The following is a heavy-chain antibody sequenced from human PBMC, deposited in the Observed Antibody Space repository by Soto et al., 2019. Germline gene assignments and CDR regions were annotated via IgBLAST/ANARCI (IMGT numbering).Heavy chain of an antibody. V-gene: IGHV4-34*01. CDR3: ARGDSGSYYSRYYYGMDV. D-gene: IGHD1-26*01. Sequence: SETLSLTCAVYGGSFSGYYWSWIRQPPGKGLEWIGEINHSGSTNYNPSLKSRVTISVDTSKNQFSLKLSSVTAADTAVYYCARGDSGSYYSRYYYGMDVWGQGTTVTVSS. CDR1: GGSFSGYY. J-gene: IGHJ6*02. CDR2: INHSGST.